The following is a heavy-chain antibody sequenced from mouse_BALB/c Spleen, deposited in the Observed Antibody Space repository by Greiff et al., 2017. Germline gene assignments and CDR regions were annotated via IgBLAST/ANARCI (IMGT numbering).Heavy chain of an antibody. V-gene: IGHV1-7*01. D-gene: IGHD1-1*01. CDR2: INPSTGYT. Sequence: QVQLQQSGAELAKPGASVKMSCKASGYTFTSYWMHWVKQRPGQGLEWIGYINPSTGYTEYNQKFKDKATLTADKSSSTAYMQLSSLTSEDSAVYYCARGTTGTDDYWGQGTTLTVSS. J-gene: IGHJ2*01. CDR1: GYTFTSYW. CDR3: ARGTTGTDDY.